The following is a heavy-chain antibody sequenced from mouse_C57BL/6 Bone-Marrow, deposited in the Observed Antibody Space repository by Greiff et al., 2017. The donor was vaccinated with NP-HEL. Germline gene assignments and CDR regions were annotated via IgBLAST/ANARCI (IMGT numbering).Heavy chain of an antibody. CDR1: GFSLTSYA. V-gene: IGHV2-9-1*01. CDR3: ARNEHYYGSSLPWFAY. CDR2: IWTGGGT. J-gene: IGHJ3*01. Sequence: VMLVESGPGLVAPSQSLSITCTVSGFSLTSYAISWVRQPPGKGLEWLGVIWTGGGTNYNSALKSRLSIRKDNSKSKVFVKMNSLQTDDTARYYCARNEHYYGSSLPWFAYWGQGTLVTVSA. D-gene: IGHD1-1*01.